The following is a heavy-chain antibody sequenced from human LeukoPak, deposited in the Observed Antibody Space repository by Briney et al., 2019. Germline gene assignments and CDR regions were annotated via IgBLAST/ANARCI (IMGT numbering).Heavy chain of an antibody. J-gene: IGHJ4*02. D-gene: IGHD3-22*01. CDR3: AGLVGRYSSGLYYYYFDY. Sequence: GGSLRLSCVGSGFTFRSHAMSWVRQAPEKGLEFVSGIYENGGTTYYADSVKGRFTISRDNSKNTLYLQMNSLRAEDTAVYYCAGLVGRYSSGLYYYYFDYWGQGTLVTVSS. CDR2: IYENGGTT. CDR1: GFTFRSHA. V-gene: IGHV3-23*01.